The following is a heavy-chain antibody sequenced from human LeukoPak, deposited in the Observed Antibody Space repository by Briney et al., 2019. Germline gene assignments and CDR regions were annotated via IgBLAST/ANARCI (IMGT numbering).Heavy chain of an antibody. D-gene: IGHD6-13*01. Sequence: PGGSLRLSCVVSGFRFSDYYMIWIRQAPGKGLEWVSSFTSMSRTIYYGDSVKGRFTISRDDAKESLYLQMNSLRAEDTAIYYCARQSSGIAATDKIDYWGQGVLVTVSS. V-gene: IGHV3-69-1*01. CDR1: GFRFSDYY. J-gene: IGHJ4*02. CDR2: FTSMSRTI. CDR3: ARQSSGIAATDKIDY.